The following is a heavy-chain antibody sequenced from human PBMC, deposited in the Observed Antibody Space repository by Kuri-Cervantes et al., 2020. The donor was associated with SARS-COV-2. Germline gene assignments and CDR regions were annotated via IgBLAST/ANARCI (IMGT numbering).Heavy chain of an antibody. Sequence: SETLSPTCAFYGEPFRGYYWTGIRQSPGKGRAWIGEVNHRGYTNYNPSLKSQVTITLDTSKNQYPLKLSAVAAADTAVYYCARGGSSGTLYYWGQGTLVTVSS. CDR1: GEPFRGYY. V-gene: IGHV4-34*01. D-gene: IGHD3-22*01. J-gene: IGHJ4*02. CDR2: VNHRGYT. CDR3: ARGGSSGTLYY.